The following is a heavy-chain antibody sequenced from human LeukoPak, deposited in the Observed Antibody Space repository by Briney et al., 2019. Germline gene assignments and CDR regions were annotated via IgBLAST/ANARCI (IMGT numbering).Heavy chain of an antibody. CDR1: GFTFSSYA. CDR3: ATDFAYKFDY. D-gene: IGHD5-24*01. Sequence: GGSLRLSCAASGFTFSSYAMNWVRQAPGKGLVWVSRSNTDGRTTTYVDSVRGRFTISRDNAKNTLYLQMNSLRAEDTAVYYCATDFAYKFDYWGQGVLVTVSS. V-gene: IGHV3-74*01. J-gene: IGHJ4*01. CDR2: SNTDGRTT.